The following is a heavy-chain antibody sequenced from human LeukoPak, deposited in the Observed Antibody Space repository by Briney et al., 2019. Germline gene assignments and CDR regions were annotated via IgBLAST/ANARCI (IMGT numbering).Heavy chain of an antibody. CDR1: GGSISSYY. J-gene: IGHJ5*02. D-gene: IGHD3-16*01. CDR3: ARVVGDGGNWFDP. CDR2: IYYSGST. Sequence: SETLSLTCTVSGGSISSYYWSWIRQPPGKGLEWIGYIYYSGSTNYNSSLKSRVTISVDTSKNQFSLKLSSVTAADTAVYYCARVVGDGGNWFDPWGQGTLVTVSS. V-gene: IGHV4-59*01.